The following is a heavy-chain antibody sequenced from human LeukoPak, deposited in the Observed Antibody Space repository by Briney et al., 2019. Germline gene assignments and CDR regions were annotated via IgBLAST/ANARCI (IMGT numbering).Heavy chain of an antibody. CDR3: AKEYYYGSGSKVDY. V-gene: IGHV3-33*06. CDR1: GFTFSSYG. CDR2: IWYDGSNK. D-gene: IGHD3-10*01. J-gene: IGHJ4*02. Sequence: GRSLRLSCAASGFTFSSYGMHWVRQAPGKGLEWVAVIWYDGSNKYYADSVKGRFTISRDNSKNTLYLQMSSLRAEDTAVYYCAKEYYYGSGSKVDYWGQGTLVTVSS.